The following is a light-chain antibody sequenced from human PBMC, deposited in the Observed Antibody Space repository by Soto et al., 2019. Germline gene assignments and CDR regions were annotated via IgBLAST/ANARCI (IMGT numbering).Light chain of an antibody. CDR3: QQCGTSPT. V-gene: IGKV3-20*01. CDR1: QSLSSSY. CDR2: GAS. J-gene: IGKJ1*01. Sequence: EIVLTQSPGTLSLSPGERATLSCTASQSLSSSYLAWYQQKPGQPPRLLIYGASSRATGIPDRFSGSGSGTDFTLTISRLEPEDFAVYYCQQCGTSPTFGQGTKVEIK.